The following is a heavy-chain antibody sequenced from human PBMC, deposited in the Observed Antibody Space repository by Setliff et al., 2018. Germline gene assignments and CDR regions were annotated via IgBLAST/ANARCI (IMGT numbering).Heavy chain of an antibody. CDR2: ISPHTGGT. V-gene: IGHV1-2*06. J-gene: IGHJ2*01. D-gene: IGHD3-9*01. CDR1: GYIFTGYY. Sequence: VASVKVSCKASGYIFTGYYMHWVRQAPGQGLEWMGRISPHTGGTNYSQKFRGRVTVTRDTSASTVFMELSTLSSEDTAVYYCAREVYDILTGYSYWYFDLWGRGALVTVSS. CDR3: AREVYDILTGYSYWYFDL.